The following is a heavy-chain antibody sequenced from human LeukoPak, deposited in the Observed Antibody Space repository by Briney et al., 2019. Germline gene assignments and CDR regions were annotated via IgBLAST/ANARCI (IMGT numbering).Heavy chain of an antibody. J-gene: IGHJ3*02. CDR2: IYTSGST. D-gene: IGHD2-2*01. CDR1: GGSISSYY. V-gene: IGHV4-4*07. CDR3: ARGIVVVPAASGGAFDI. Sequence: SETLSLTCTVSGGSISSYYWSWIRQPAGKGLEWIGRIYTSGSTNYNPSLKSRVTISVDTSKNQFSLKLSSVTAADTAVYYCARGIVVVPAASGGAFDIWGQGTMVTVSS.